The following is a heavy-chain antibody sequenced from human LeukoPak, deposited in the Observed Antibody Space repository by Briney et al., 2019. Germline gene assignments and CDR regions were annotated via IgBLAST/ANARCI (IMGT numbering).Heavy chain of an antibody. J-gene: IGHJ4*02. CDR1: GGSISSGSYS. D-gene: IGHD3-22*01. V-gene: IGHV4-30-2*01. CDR2: IHPRGST. CDR3: ARHYYDSSGYYYFDY. Sequence: PSQTLSLTCAVSGGSISSGSYSWSWIRQPPGKGLEWIGYIHPRGSTYYNPSLKSRVILSLDKSANQFSLNLSSVTAADTAVYYCARHYYDSSGYYYFDYWGQGTLVTVSS.